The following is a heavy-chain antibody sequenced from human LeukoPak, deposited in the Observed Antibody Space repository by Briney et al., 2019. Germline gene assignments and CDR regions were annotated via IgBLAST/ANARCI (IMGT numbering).Heavy chain of an antibody. J-gene: IGHJ6*03. CDR1: GYTFTSYG. V-gene: IGHV1-8*03. D-gene: IGHD3-22*01. CDR3: ARGRSGYRYYYYYYMDV. CDR2: MNPNSGNT. Sequence: ASVKVSCKASGYTFTSYGISWVRQAPGQGLEWMGWMNPNSGNTGYAQKFQGRVTITRNTSISTAYMELSSLRSEDTAVYYCARGRSGYRYYYYYYMDVWGKGTTVTVSS.